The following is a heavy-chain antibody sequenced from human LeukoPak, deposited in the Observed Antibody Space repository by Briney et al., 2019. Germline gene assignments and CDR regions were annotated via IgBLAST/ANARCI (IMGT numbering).Heavy chain of an antibody. J-gene: IGHJ4*02. CDR1: GYTFTSYG. CDR3: ARVTLGDILTGYLDY. CDR2: ISAYNGNT. V-gene: IGHV1-18*01. D-gene: IGHD3-9*01. Sequence: GASVKVSCKASGYTFTSYGISWVRQAPGQGLEWMGWISAYNGNTNYAQKLQGRVTMTTDTSTSTAYMELRSLRSDDTAVYYCARVTLGDILTGYLDYWGQGTLVTVSS.